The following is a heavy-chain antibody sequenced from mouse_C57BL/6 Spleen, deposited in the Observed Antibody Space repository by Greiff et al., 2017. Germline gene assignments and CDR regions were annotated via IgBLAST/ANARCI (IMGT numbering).Heavy chain of an antibody. J-gene: IGHJ1*03. D-gene: IGHD2-2*01. V-gene: IGHV1-64*01. CDR1: GYTFTSYW. CDR3: ARSAGYKGYFDV. CDR2: FHPNSGST. Sequence: QVQLQQPGAELVKPGASVKLSCKASGYTFTSYWMHWVKQRPGQGLEWIGMFHPNSGSTNYNEKFKSKATLTVDKSSSTAYMQLSSLTSEDSAVYYCARSAGYKGYFDVWGTGTTVTVSS.